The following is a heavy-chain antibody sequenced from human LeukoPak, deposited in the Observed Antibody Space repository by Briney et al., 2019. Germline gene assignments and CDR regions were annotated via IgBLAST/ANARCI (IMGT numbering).Heavy chain of an antibody. J-gene: IGHJ4*02. V-gene: IGHV4-39*01. D-gene: IGHD6-19*01. CDR3: ARREQWLVLAR. CDR1: GGSISSSSYY. CDR2: IYYSGST. Sequence: PSETLSLTCTVSGGSISSSSYYWGWLRQPPGTGLEWIGSIYYSGSTYYNPSLKSRVTISVDTSKNQFSLRLSSVTAADTAVYYCARREQWLVLARWGQGTLVTVSS.